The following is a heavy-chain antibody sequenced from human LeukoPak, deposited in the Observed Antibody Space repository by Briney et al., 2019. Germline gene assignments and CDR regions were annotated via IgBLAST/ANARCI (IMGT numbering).Heavy chain of an antibody. CDR2: NTTDDSTT. J-gene: IGHJ4*02. CDR1: GFSFTAYW. CDR3: ARGDAYSFDH. D-gene: IGHD3-16*01. Sequence: GSLRLSCAASGFSFTAYWIHWVRQAPGKGLVWVSRNTTDDSTTTYADSVKGRFTISRDNAKNTLYLQMNSLSADDTAVYYCARGDAYSFDHWGQGALVTVSS. V-gene: IGHV3-74*01.